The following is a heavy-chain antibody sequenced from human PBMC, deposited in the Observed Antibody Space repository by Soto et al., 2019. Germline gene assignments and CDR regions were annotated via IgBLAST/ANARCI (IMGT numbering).Heavy chain of an antibody. CDR3: ETNTPCWQLLHFLDS. D-gene: IGHD2-15*01. V-gene: IGHV3-11*01. CDR2: ISPSSSTI. Sequence: HAGSLKLARAWCIDRVRISYMNVFLQTQGKGLEWVSYISPSSSTIYYADSVKGRFTISRDNAKNSLYLQMNSLRAEDTAVYYCETNTPCWQLLHFLDSWGQGTLVTVS. J-gene: IGHJ4*02. CDR1: IDRVRISY.